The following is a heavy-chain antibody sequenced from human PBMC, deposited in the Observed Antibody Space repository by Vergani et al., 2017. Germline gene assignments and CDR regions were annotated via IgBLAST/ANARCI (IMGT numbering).Heavy chain of an antibody. D-gene: IGHD1-26*01. V-gene: IGHV3-23*01. Sequence: EVQLLESGGGLVQPGGSLRLSCAASGFTFSSYAMSWVRQAPGKGLEWVSAISGSGGSTYYADSVKGRFTISRDKSKNTLYLQMNSLRAEDTAVYYCAKTPGYSGSYYDAFDIWGQGTMVTVSS. J-gene: IGHJ3*02. CDR3: AKTPGYSGSYYDAFDI. CDR2: ISGSGGST. CDR1: GFTFSSYA.